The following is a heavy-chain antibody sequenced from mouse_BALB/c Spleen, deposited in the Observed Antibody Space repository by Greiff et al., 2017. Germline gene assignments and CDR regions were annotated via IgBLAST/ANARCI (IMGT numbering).Heavy chain of an antibody. V-gene: IGHV2-9*02. CDR3: AREGGLRRPYAMDY. Sequence: QVQLKESGPGLVAPSQSLSITCTVSGFSLTSYGVHWVRQPPGKGLEWLGVIWAGGSTNYNSALMSRLSISKDNSKSQVFLKMNSLQTDDTAMYYCAREGGLRRPYAMDYWGQGTSVTVSS. D-gene: IGHD2-4*01. J-gene: IGHJ4*01. CDR1: GFSLTSYG. CDR2: IWAGGST.